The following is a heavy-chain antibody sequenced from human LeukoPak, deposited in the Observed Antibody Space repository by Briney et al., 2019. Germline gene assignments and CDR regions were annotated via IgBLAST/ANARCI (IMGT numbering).Heavy chain of an antibody. CDR2: MNPNSGNT. J-gene: IGHJ4*02. Sequence: ASVKVSCKASGYTFTSYDINWVRQATGQGLEWMGWMNPNSGNTGYAQKFQGRVTITRNTSISTAYMELSSLRSEDTAVYYCARGLRSPITGTSDFVDYWGQGTLVTVSS. V-gene: IGHV1-8*03. D-gene: IGHD1-14*01. CDR1: GYTFTSYD. CDR3: ARGLRSPITGTSDFVDY.